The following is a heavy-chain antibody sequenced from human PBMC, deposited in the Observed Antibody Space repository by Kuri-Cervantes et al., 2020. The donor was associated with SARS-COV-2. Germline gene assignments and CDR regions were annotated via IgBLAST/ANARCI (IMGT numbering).Heavy chain of an antibody. D-gene: IGHD1-1*01. Sequence: GGSLRLSCAASGFTFSSYSMNWVRQAPGKGLEWVSSISSSSSYIYYADSVKGRFTISRDNAKNSLYLQMNSLKTEDTAIYYCTRVPPTAGAYWNAFDIWGQGTVVTVSS. CDR2: ISSSSSYI. V-gene: IGHV3-21*04. J-gene: IGHJ3*02. CDR3: TRVPPTAGAYWNAFDI. CDR1: GFTFSSYS.